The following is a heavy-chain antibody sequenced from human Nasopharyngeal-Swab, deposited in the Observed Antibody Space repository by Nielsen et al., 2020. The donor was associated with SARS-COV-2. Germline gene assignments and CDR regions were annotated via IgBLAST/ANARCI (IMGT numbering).Heavy chain of an antibody. J-gene: IGHJ6*02. Sequence: GGSLRLSCAASGFTVSSNYMSWVRQAPGKGLEWASVIYSGGSTYYADSVKGRFTISRDNSKNTLYLQMNSLRAEDTAVYYCARARDPDDYYYYGMDVWGQGTTVTVSS. CDR1: GFTVSSNY. D-gene: IGHD5-24*01. V-gene: IGHV3-53*01. CDR2: IYSGGST. CDR3: ARARDPDDYYYYGMDV.